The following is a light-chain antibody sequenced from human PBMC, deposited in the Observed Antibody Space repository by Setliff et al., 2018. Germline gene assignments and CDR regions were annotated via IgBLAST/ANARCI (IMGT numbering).Light chain of an antibody. J-gene: IGLJ1*01. CDR1: SSDVGGYNY. CDR3: SSYTSSSIFYV. V-gene: IGLV2-14*03. Sequence: QSVLAQPASVSGSPGQSITISCTGTSSDVGGYNYVSWYQQHPGKAPKVMIYDVSTRPSGVSNRFSGSKSGNTASLTISGLQAEDEADYYCSSYTSSSIFYVFGTGTKVTVL. CDR2: DVS.